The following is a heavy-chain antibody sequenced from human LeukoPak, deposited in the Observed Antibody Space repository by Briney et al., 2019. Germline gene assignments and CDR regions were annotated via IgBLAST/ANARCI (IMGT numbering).Heavy chain of an antibody. D-gene: IGHD3-22*01. CDR2: ISGSGGST. Sequence: ETLSLTCAVYGGSFSGYYWSWIRQPPGKGLEWVSAISGSGGSTYYADSVRGRFTISRDNSKNTVYLQMNSLRAEDTAVYYCAREAGVDYDSRKGFDYWGQGTLVTVSS. CDR3: AREAGVDYDSRKGFDY. CDR1: GGSFSGYY. J-gene: IGHJ4*02. V-gene: IGHV3-23*01.